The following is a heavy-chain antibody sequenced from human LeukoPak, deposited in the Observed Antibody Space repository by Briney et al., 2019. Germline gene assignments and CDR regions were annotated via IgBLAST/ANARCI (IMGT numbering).Heavy chain of an antibody. CDR1: LDSINGYY. CDR3: ARATRTGDYFDH. J-gene: IGHJ4*02. D-gene: IGHD2-8*02. V-gene: IGHV4-59*01. Sequence: SETLSLTCTVSLDSINGYYWTWIRQPPGKGLEWIANIYYSRSVSYNPSLKSRVTISVDTSKNQFSLKLSSVTAADTAVYYCARATRTGDYFDHWGQGTLVTVSA. CDR2: IYYSRSV.